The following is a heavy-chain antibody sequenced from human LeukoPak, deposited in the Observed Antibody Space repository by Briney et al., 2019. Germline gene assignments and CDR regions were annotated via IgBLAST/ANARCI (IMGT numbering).Heavy chain of an antibody. D-gene: IGHD3-10*01. J-gene: IGHJ6*04. CDR3: ARDAGAPLLYYYYYYGMDV. CDR1: GGTFSSYA. Sequence: ASVKVSCKASGGTFSSYAISWVRQAPGQGLEWMGGIITIFGTANYAQKFQGRVTITADKSTSTAYMERSSLRSEDTAVYYCARDAGAPLLYYYYYYGMDVWGKGTTVTVSS. V-gene: IGHV1-69*06. CDR2: IITIFGTA.